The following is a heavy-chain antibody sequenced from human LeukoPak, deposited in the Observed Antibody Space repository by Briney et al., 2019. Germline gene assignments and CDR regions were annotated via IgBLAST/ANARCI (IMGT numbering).Heavy chain of an antibody. CDR1: GASLSETS. CDR3: ATADKWEPLDY. J-gene: IGHJ4*02. Sequence: GASVKVSCKVSGASLSETSIHWVRQAPGQWLEWMGGFDPEDGESIFAQRFQGRFSMTEDTSTGTAYMELRSLRPEDTAVYYCATADKWEPLDYWGQGTLVTVSS. V-gene: IGHV1-24*01. D-gene: IGHD1-26*01. CDR2: FDPEDGES.